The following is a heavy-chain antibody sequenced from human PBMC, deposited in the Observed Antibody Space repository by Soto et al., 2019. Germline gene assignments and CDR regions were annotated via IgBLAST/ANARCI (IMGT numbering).Heavy chain of an antibody. Sequence: SETLSLTCTVSGGSISSGGYYWSWIRQHPGKGLVWIGYIYYSGSTYYNPSLKSRVTISVDTSKNQFSLKLSSVTAADTAVYYCARDVGLLHSSSPGLFWFDPWGQGTLVTVSS. CDR2: IYYSGST. CDR3: ARDVGLLHSSSPGLFWFDP. CDR1: GGSISSGGYY. D-gene: IGHD6-6*01. J-gene: IGHJ5*02. V-gene: IGHV4-31*03.